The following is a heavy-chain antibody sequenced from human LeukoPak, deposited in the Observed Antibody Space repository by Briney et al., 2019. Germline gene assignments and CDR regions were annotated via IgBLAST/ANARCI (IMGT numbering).Heavy chain of an antibody. CDR2: ISSSSSYI. CDR1: GFTLRNYS. D-gene: IGHD3-22*01. Sequence: KPGGSLRLSCAASGFTLRNYSMNWVRQAPGKGLEWVSSISSSSSYIYCADSMKGRFTISRDNAKNSLYLQMNSLRAEDTAVYYCARDLYYDGSGGDLWGRGTLVTVSS. CDR3: ARDLYYDGSGGDL. V-gene: IGHV3-21*06. J-gene: IGHJ2*01.